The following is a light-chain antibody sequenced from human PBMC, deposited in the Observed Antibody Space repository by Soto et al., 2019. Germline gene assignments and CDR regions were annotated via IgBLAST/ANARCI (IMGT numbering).Light chain of an antibody. CDR1: QSVSSY. CDR3: QQYNSYS. V-gene: IGKV3-15*01. J-gene: IGKJ1*01. Sequence: EIVVTQSPATLAVSTGERATLSCRASQSVSSYLAWYQQKPGQAPRLLIYGASTRATGIPARFSGSGSGTEFTLTISSLQPDDFATYYCQQYNSYSFGQGTKVDIK. CDR2: GAS.